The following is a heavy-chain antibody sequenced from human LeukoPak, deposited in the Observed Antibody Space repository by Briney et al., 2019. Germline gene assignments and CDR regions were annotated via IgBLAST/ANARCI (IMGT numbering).Heavy chain of an antibody. J-gene: IGHJ4*02. D-gene: IGHD5-12*01. CDR3: ARQAISGYDPPPFDS. CDR1: GGSISSSTYY. CDR2: LYYSGST. Sequence: PSETLSLTCTVSGGSISSSTYYWGWIRQPPGKGLERIGNLYYSGSTYYNPSLKSRVTISVDTSKNQFSLKLSSVTAADTAVYYCARQAISGYDPPPFDSWGQGTLVTVSS. V-gene: IGHV4-39*01.